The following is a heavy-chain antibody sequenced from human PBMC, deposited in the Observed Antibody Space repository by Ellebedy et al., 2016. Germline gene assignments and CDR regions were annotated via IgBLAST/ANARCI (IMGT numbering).Heavy chain of an antibody. CDR3: ARGTISSYMDV. CDR2: MNPNSGNT. CDR1: GYTFTSYD. V-gene: IGHV1-8*01. Sequence: ASVKVSXXASGYTFTSYDINWVRQATGQGLEWMGWMNPNSGNTGYAQKFQGRVTMTRNTSISTAYMELSRLRSDDTAVYYCARGTISSYMDVWGQGTTVTVSS. J-gene: IGHJ6*02. D-gene: IGHD3-3*01.